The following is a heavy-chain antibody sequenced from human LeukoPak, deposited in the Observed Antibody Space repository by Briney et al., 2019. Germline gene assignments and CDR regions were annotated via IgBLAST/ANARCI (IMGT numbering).Heavy chain of an antibody. CDR3: STGGGNYFSDY. D-gene: IGHD3-10*01. Sequence: PGGSLRLSCAGSGFTFSHAWMNWVRQAPGKGLEWVGRIKSKPDGGTTAYAAPVKGRFTISRDDSKNTVYLQMNSLKTDDTAVYYCSTGGGNYFSDYWGQGTLVTVSS. J-gene: IGHJ4*02. CDR2: IKSKPDGGTT. CDR1: GFTFSHAW. V-gene: IGHV3-15*01.